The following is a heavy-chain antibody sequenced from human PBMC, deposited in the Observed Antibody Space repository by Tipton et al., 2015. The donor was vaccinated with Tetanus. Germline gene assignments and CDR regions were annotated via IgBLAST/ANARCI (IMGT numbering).Heavy chain of an antibody. Sequence: SLRLSCAASGFTFSSYGMHWVRQAPGKGLEWVAVIWYDGSNKYYADSVKGRFTISRDNSKNTLYLQMNSLRAEDTAVYYCARNIYYYDSSAPGYWGQGTLVTVSS. J-gene: IGHJ4*02. CDR2: IWYDGSNK. V-gene: IGHV3-33*01. CDR3: ARNIYYYDSSAPGY. D-gene: IGHD3-22*01. CDR1: GFTFSSYG.